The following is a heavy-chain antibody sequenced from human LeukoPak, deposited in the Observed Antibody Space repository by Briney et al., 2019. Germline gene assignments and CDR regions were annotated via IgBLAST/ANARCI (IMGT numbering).Heavy chain of an antibody. J-gene: IGHJ6*03. Sequence: GGSLRLSCAASGFTFDDYGMSWVRQAPGKGLEWVSGINWNGGSTGYADSVKGRFTISRDNAKNSLYLQMNSLRAEDTALYYCATARGYSYGDYYMDVWGKGTTVTVSS. CDR2: INWNGGST. D-gene: IGHD5-18*01. V-gene: IGHV3-20*04. CDR1: GFTFDDYG. CDR3: ATARGYSYGDYYMDV.